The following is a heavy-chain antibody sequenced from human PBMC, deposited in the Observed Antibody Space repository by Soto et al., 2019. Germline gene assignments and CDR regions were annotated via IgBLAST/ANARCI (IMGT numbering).Heavy chain of an antibody. CDR3: ARDTDGLHY. CDR2: ISTDGSIT. V-gene: IGHV3-74*01. J-gene: IGHJ4*02. CDR1: GLIFSNYR. Sequence: SLRLSCAASGLIFSNYRMHWVRQAPGKGLVWVSCISTDGSITNYADSVKGRFTVSRDNAKNTLYLQMNSLRAEDTALYYCARDTDGLHYWGQGTMVTVPQ.